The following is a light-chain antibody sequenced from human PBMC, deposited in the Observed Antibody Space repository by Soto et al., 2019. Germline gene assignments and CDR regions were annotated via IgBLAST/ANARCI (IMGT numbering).Light chain of an antibody. V-gene: IGKV1-12*01. CDR3: LQTSDFPWT. CDR1: QGIANW. CDR2: ASS. Sequence: DIQMTQSPSSVSASVGDRVTITCRASQGIANWLAWYQQKPGKAPQLLIYASSTLQSGVPSRFSGSGSGTDFALTISSLQPEDCATYWCLQTSDFPWTFGQGTKVEIK. J-gene: IGKJ1*01.